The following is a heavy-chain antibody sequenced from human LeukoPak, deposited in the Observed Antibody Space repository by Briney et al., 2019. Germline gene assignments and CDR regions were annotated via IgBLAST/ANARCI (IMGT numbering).Heavy chain of an antibody. J-gene: IGHJ5*02. CDR1: GGTCSSYA. Sequence: SVKVSCKASGGTCSSYAISWVRQAAGQWLELMGGSIPIFGTANYAQKFQGRVTITADESTSTAYMELSSLRSEDTAVYYCARGPLGYCSSTSCYQWFDPWGQGTLVTVSS. CDR2: SIPIFGTA. D-gene: IGHD2-2*01. V-gene: IGHV1-69*13. CDR3: ARGPLGYCSSTSCYQWFDP.